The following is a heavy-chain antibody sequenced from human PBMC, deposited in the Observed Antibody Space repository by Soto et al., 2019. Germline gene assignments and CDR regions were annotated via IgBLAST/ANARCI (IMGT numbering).Heavy chain of an antibody. V-gene: IGHV1-69*01. CDR3: ARIPRYSYPTSDPLDN. CDR1: GGTFNTYT. J-gene: IGHJ4*02. D-gene: IGHD2-15*01. CDR2: ILPIMGSV. Sequence: QVHLVQSGSEVKKPGSSVTVSCKASGGTFNTYTFSWVRQAPGQGLEWMGSILPIMGSVNYAHDFRGRLSITADPSTTTAYMEQTSLTSHDTAIYYCARIPRYSYPTSDPLDNWGQGTLVTVSS.